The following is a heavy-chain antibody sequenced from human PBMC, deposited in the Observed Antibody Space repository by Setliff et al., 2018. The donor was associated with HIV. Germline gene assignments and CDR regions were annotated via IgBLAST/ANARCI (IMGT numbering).Heavy chain of an antibody. V-gene: IGHV4-39*07. CDR3: ATYSAGEGGWGY. CDR1: GGSISSSSYY. J-gene: IGHJ4*02. Sequence: SETLSLTCTVSGGSISSSSYYGGWIRQPPGKGLEWNGSIYYSGSTYYNPSLKSRVTISVDTSNNQFSLRLSSVTAADTAVYYGATYSAGEGGWGYWGQGRLVTVSS. D-gene: IGHD3-10*01. CDR2: IYYSGST.